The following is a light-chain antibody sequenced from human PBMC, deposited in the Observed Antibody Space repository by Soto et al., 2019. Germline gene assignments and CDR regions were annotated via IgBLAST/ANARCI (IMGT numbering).Light chain of an antibody. J-gene: IGLJ3*02. CDR2: EVR. Sequence: QSALTQPASGSGPAGQSITISCSGTMRDVGAYNLVSWYQQHPGTAPKLIIYEVRNRPSGISSRFSGSRSGNTASLTISGLQPEDEGDYYCSAYTARSTLVFGGGTKVTVL. V-gene: IGLV2-14*01. CDR3: SAYTARSTLV. CDR1: MRDVGAYNL.